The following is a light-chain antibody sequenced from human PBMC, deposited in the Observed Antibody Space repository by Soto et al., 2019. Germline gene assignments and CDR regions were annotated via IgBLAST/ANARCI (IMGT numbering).Light chain of an antibody. V-gene: IGKV3-11*01. Sequence: ETVLTQSPATLSLSPGERAILSCRASQSVTNSLAWYQQKPGQAPRLLIYDASNRATGVPARFSGSGSGTDFTLTITCLEPEDFAVYYCQQRYTWPSFGPGTKVDIK. CDR2: DAS. CDR1: QSVTNS. J-gene: IGKJ3*01. CDR3: QQRYTWPS.